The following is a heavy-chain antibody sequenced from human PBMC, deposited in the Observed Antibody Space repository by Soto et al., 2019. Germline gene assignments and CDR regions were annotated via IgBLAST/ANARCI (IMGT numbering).Heavy chain of an antibody. CDR1: GGPFSGYA. D-gene: IGHD3-22*01. CDR3: ARATHRYSYDRSGYYYFEE. Sequence: SVKVSCKASGGPFSGYAVSWVRQSLARGLEWMGGTIPVFNTASYARNFQDRVTITADESTSTAYMELSGLRSEDTAVYYGARATHRYSYDRSGYYYFEEWGQGTQVTDSS. CDR2: TIPVFNTA. J-gene: IGHJ4*02. V-gene: IGHV1-69*13.